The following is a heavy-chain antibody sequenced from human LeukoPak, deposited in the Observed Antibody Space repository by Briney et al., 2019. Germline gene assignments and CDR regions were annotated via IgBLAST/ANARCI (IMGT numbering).Heavy chain of an antibody. CDR2: ISSSGSTI. Sequence: GGSLRLSCAASGFTFSDYYMSWIRQAPGKGLEWVSYISSSGSTIYYADSVKGRFTISRDNAKNSLYLQMNSLRAEDTAVYYCARRPYYYDSSGQVDYWGQGTLGTVSS. D-gene: IGHD3-22*01. J-gene: IGHJ4*02. CDR1: GFTFSDYY. V-gene: IGHV3-11*01. CDR3: ARRPYYYDSSGQVDY.